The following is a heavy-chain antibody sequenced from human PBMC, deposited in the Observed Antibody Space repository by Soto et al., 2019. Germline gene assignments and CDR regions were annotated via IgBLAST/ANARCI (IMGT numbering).Heavy chain of an antibody. CDR1: NFSVLTSIYY. D-gene: IGHD2-2*01. V-gene: IGHV4-39*01. J-gene: IGHJ4*02. CDR3: ARNWNLALVPAAYFDS. CDR2: VYYTGTT. Sequence: TLSLTCTVSNFSVLTSIYYWAWIRQPPGKGLEWVGTVYYTGTTYYNPSLQSRVTISIDTSKNQFSLNPNSVTAADTAVYYCARNWNLALVPAAYFDSWGQGTLVTVSS.